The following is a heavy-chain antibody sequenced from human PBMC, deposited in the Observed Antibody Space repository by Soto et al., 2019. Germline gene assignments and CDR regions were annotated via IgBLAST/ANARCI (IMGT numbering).Heavy chain of an antibody. Sequence: GASVKVSCKASGYTFTRHGISWVRPAPGQGLEWMGWISAYNGNTNYAQKLQGRVTMTTDTSTSTAYMELRSLRSDDTAVYYCARSYCSSTSCYLFDCWGQGTRVTVAS. CDR2: ISAYNGNT. D-gene: IGHD2-2*01. J-gene: IGHJ3*01. CDR3: ARSYCSSTSCYLFDC. CDR1: GYTFTRHG. V-gene: IGHV1-18*01.